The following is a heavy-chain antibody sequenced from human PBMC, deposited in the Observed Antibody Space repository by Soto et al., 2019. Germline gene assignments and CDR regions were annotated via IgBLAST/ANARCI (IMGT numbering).Heavy chain of an antibody. CDR3: AKDLIGDFWSGYLADWYYYYGMDV. Sequence: LRLSCAASGFTFSSYGMHWVRQAPGKGLEWVAVISYDGSNKYYADSVKGRFTISRDNSKNTLYLQMNSLRAEDTAVYYCAKDLIGDFWSGYLADWYYYYGMDVWGQGTTVTVSS. D-gene: IGHD3-3*01. J-gene: IGHJ6*02. CDR1: GFTFSSYG. V-gene: IGHV3-30*18. CDR2: ISYDGSNK.